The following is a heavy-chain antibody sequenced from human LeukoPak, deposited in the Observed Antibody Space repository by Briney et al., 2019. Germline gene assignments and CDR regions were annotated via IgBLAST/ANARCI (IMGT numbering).Heavy chain of an antibody. Sequence: SETLSLTCTVSGGSISSYYWSWIRQPPGKGLEWLGYIYYSGSTNYNPSLKSRVTISVDTSKNQFSLKLSSVTAADTAVYYCARVLKISSIAVAGTSYYFDYWGQGTLVTVSS. CDR3: ARVLKISSIAVAGTSYYFDY. J-gene: IGHJ4*02. V-gene: IGHV4-59*01. CDR1: GGSISSYY. CDR2: IYYSGST. D-gene: IGHD6-19*01.